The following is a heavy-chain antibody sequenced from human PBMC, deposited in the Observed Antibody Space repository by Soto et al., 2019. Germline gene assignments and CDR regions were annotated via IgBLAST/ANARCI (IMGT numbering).Heavy chain of an antibody. CDR2: INSVGSAI. Sequence: PGGSLRLSCAASAFTFSSSEMNWVRQAPGKGLEWVSYINSVGSAIYYADSVKGRFTISRDNAKNSLYLQMSSLRAEDTAVYYCARDSEVAAAFDVWGQGTVVTVSS. CDR1: AFTFSSSE. V-gene: IGHV3-48*03. J-gene: IGHJ3*01. D-gene: IGHD6-19*01. CDR3: ARDSEVAAAFDV.